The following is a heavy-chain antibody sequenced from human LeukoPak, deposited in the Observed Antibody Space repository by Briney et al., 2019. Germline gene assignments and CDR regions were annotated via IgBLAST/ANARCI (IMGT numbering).Heavy chain of an antibody. CDR1: GGSFSGYY. J-gene: IGHJ4*02. Sequence: SETLSLTCAVYGGSFSGYYWSWIRQPPGKGLEWIGEINHSGSTNYNPSLKSRVTISVDTSKNQFSLKLSSVTAADTAVYYCARDGIAAADNYFDYWGQGTLVTVSS. CDR3: ARDGIAAADNYFDY. V-gene: IGHV4-34*01. D-gene: IGHD6-13*01. CDR2: INHSGST.